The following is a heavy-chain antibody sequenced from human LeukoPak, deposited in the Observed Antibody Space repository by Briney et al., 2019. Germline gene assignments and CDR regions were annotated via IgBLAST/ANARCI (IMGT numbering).Heavy chain of an antibody. Sequence: SVKVSCKASGYTFTSYYMHWVRQAPGQGLEWMGRIIPIFGTANYAQKFQGRVTITTDESTSTAYMELSSLRSEDTAVYYCARDDSLSGYDLYYFDYWGQGTLVTVSS. CDR2: IIPIFGTA. D-gene: IGHD5-12*01. CDR3: ARDDSLSGYDLYYFDY. V-gene: IGHV1-69*05. J-gene: IGHJ4*02. CDR1: GYTFTSYY.